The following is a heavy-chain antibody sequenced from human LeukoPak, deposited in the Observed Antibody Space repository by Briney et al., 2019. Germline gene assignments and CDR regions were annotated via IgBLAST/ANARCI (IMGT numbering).Heavy chain of an antibody. J-gene: IGHJ6*02. CDR2: IYYSGST. Sequence: SETLSLTCTVSDGSINSYYWSWIRQPPGKRLEGIGYIYYSGSTNYNPSLKSRVTISVDTSKNQFSLKLSSVTAADTAVYYCAGYSSSWYVGGYYYYYGMDVWGQGTTVTVSS. D-gene: IGHD6-13*01. CDR3: AGYSSSWYVGGYYYYYGMDV. CDR1: DGSINSYY. V-gene: IGHV4-59*01.